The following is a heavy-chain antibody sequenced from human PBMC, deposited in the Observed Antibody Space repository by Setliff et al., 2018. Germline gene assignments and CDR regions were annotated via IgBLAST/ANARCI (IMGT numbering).Heavy chain of an antibody. CDR3: ARASRFGTAIYKGDYYMDV. D-gene: IGHD2-21*02. J-gene: IGHJ6*03. V-gene: IGHV7-4-1*02. Sequence: ASVKVSCKASGYTFRSYAMNWVRQAPGQGLEWMGWINTNTGNPTYAQGFTGRFVFSLDTSVSTTYLQISSLKAEDTAVYYCARASRFGTAIYKGDYYMDVWGNGTTVTVSS. CDR2: INTNTGNP. CDR1: GYTFRSYA.